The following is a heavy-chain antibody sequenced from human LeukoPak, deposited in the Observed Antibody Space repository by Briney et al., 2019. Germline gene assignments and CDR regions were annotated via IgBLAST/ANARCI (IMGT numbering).Heavy chain of an antibody. J-gene: IGHJ4*02. V-gene: IGHV3-30*02. CDR3: AKAEYYYDSSGEGFDY. CDR2: IRYDGSNK. CDR1: GFTFTDYW. D-gene: IGHD3-22*01. Sequence: PGGSLRLSCAVSGFTFTDYWMNWVRQAPGKGLEWVAFIRYDGSNKYYADSVKGRFTISRDNSKNTLYLQMNSLRAEDTAVYYCAKAEYYYDSSGEGFDYWGQGTLVTVSS.